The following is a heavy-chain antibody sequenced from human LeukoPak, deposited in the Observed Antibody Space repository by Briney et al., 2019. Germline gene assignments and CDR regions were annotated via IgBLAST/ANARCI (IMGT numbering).Heavy chain of an antibody. V-gene: IGHV1-46*01. Sequence: ASVKVSCMASGYTFTSYYMHWVQQAPGQGLEWTGIINPSGGSTSYAQKFQGRVTMTRDTSTSTVYMELSSLRSEDTAVYYCARVVSAAGTSWYFDLWGRGTLVTVSS. D-gene: IGHD6-13*01. CDR1: GYTFTSYY. CDR2: INPSGGST. J-gene: IGHJ2*01. CDR3: ARVVSAAGTSWYFDL.